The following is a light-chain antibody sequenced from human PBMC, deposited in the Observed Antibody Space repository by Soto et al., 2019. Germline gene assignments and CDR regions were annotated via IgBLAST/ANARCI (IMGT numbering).Light chain of an antibody. Sequence: DIVVTQSPATLSVSPGERATLSCRASQSVSSDLAWYQQKPCQAPRLLIYGASTRATGIPARFSGSGSGTEFTLTISSLQSEDFAVYYCQQYNNWPPLPFGGGTKVEIK. V-gene: IGKV3-15*01. CDR2: GAS. CDR1: QSVSSD. CDR3: QQYNNWPPLP. J-gene: IGKJ4*01.